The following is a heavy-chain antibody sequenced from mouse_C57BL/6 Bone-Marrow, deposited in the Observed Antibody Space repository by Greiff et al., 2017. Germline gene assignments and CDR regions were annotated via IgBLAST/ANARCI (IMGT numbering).Heavy chain of an antibody. V-gene: IGHV1-5*01. CDR2: IYPGNSDT. D-gene: IGHD1-1*01. CDR1: GYTFTSYW. J-gene: IGHJ1*03. CDR3: TEGIWDPYGSSFYWYFDV. Sequence: EVKLVESGTVLARPGASVKMSCKTSGYTFTSYWMHWVQQRPGQGLEWIGAIYPGNSDTSYNQTFKGKAKLTAVTSASTGYMELSRLTNEESAVYYCTEGIWDPYGSSFYWYFDVWGTGTTVTVSS.